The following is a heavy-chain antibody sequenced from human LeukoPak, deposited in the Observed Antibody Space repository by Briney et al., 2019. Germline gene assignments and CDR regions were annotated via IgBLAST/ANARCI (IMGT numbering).Heavy chain of an antibody. CDR2: IYASGST. D-gene: IGHD4-23*01. CDR1: GGSISSYY. CDR3: ARDKGGNPGLCDY. V-gene: IGHV4-4*07. Sequence: PSETLSLTCTVSGGSISSYYWTWIRQPAGKGLEWIGRIYASGSTNYNPSLKSRVTLALDTSKNQFSLKLSSVTAADTAVYYCARDKGGNPGLCDYWGREPWSPSPQ. J-gene: IGHJ4*02.